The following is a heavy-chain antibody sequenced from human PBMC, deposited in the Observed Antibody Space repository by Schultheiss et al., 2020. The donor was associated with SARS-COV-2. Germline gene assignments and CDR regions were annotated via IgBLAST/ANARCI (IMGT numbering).Heavy chain of an antibody. CDR2: MNPNSGNT. V-gene: IGHV1-8*01. D-gene: IGHD6-19*01. J-gene: IGHJ6*02. CDR3: ARGKIGGGWYTKLRSYYYYGMDD. CDR1: GYTFTSYD. Sequence: ASVKVSCKASGYTFTSYDINWVRQATGQGLEWMGWMNPNSGNTGYAQKFQGRVTMTRNTSISTAYMELSSLRSEDTAVYYCARGKIGGGWYTKLRSYYYYGMDDWGQGTTVTVSS.